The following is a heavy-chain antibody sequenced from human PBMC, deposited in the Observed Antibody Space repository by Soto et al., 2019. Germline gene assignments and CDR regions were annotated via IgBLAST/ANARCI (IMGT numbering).Heavy chain of an antibody. CDR3: SGDASIADRVDY. CDR2: ISSSRSYI. D-gene: IGHD6-6*01. CDR1: GFTFSSYS. J-gene: IGHJ4*02. Sequence: EVQLVESGGGLVKPGGSLRLSCAASGFTFSSYSMNWVRQAPGQGLEWVSSISSSRSYIYYADSVKGRFTISIDNAQNSLSLQMNSLRAEEAAVDYCSGDASIADRVDYWGQGTLVTVSS. V-gene: IGHV3-21*01.